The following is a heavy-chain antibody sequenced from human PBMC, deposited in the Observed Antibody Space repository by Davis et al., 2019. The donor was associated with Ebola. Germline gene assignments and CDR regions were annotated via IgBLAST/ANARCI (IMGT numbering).Heavy chain of an antibody. CDR3: AKDQAAAAGY. D-gene: IGHD6-13*01. V-gene: IGHV3-30*02. CDR1: GFTFSSYG. CDR2: IRYDGSNK. Sequence: GESLKISCAASGFTFSSYGMHWVRQAPGKGLEWVAFIRYDGSNKYYADSVKGRFTISRDNSKNTLYLQMNSLRAEDTAVYYCAKDQAAAAGYWGQGTLVTVSS. J-gene: IGHJ4*02.